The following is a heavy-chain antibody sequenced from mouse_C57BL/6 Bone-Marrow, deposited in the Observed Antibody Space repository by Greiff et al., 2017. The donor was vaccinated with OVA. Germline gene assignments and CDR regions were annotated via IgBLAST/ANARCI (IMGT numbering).Heavy chain of an antibody. CDR1: GYSITSDY. D-gene: IGHD6-1*01. V-gene: IGHV3-8*01. CDR3: ASLRSLDY. CDR2: ISYSGST. J-gene: IGHJ2*01. Sequence: VQLKESGPGLAKPSQTLSLTCSVTGYSITSDYWNWIRKFPGNNLEYMGYISYSGSTYYNPSLNSRISTTRDTSKTPYYLQLNSVTSEDTATYYCASLRSLDYWGQGTTLTVSS.